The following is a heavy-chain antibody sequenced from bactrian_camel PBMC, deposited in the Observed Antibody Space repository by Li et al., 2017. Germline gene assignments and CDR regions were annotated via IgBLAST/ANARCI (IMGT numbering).Heavy chain of an antibody. V-gene: IGHV3S53*01. CDR1: PSRGYSGDC. D-gene: IGHD1*01. CDR3: QPRGRGGFTSWSRRRCNY. Sequence: HVQLVESGGGSVQAGGSLRLSCAASPSRGYSGDCMGWYRQAPGKERGFVSSIDIDGTTSYADSVKGRFTISKDNGKDTAYLQMDNLKPEDTAMYSCQPRGRGGFTSWSRRRCNYWGQGTQVTVS. J-gene: IGHJ4*01. CDR2: IDIDGTT.